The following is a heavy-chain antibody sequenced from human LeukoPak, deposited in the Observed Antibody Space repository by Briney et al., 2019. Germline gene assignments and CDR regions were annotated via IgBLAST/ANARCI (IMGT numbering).Heavy chain of an antibody. CDR1: GFTIGDYA. J-gene: IGHJ4*02. D-gene: IGHD2-15*01. CDR2: IRSKAHGGTT. Sequence: GGSLRLSCTASGFTIGDYAMSWFRQAPGEGLEWVGFIRSKAHGGTTEYAASVKGRFTISRDDSKSIAYLQMDSLKTEDTAVYYCTRAGRYCSGASCYSFYWGQGTLVTVSS. V-gene: IGHV3-49*03. CDR3: TRAGRYCSGASCYSFY.